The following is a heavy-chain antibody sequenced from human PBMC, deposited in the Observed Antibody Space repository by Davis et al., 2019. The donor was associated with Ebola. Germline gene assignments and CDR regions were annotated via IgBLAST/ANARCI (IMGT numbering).Heavy chain of an antibody. CDR3: ARVSEDCSSTSCYLIEYYFDY. CDR1: GFTFSSYS. V-gene: IGHV3-21*01. CDR2: ISSSSSYI. J-gene: IGHJ4*02. Sequence: PGGSLRLSCAASGFTFSSYSMNWVRQAPGKGLEWVSSISSSSSYIYYADSVKGRFTISRDNAKNSLYLQMNSLRAEDTAMYYCARVSEDCSSTSCYLIEYYFDYWGQGTLVTVSS. D-gene: IGHD2-2*01.